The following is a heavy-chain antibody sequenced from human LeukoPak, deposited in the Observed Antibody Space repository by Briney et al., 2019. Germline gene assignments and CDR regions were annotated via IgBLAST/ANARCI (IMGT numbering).Heavy chain of an antibody. J-gene: IGHJ3*02. CDR1: GGTFSSYA. CDR2: IIPILGMA. D-gene: IGHD3-22*01. V-gene: IGHV1-69*04. Sequence: SVKVSCKASGGTFSSYAISWVRQAPGQGLEWMGRIIPILGMANYAQKFPGRVTINADKSTRTDYTELCRLRSEDAAVYYCARDRPYDSSGLYAFDIWDQGTMVTVSS. CDR3: ARDRPYDSSGLYAFDI.